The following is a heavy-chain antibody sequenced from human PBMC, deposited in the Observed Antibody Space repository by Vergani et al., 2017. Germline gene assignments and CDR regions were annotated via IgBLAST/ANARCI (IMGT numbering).Heavy chain of an antibody. D-gene: IGHD2-2*01. CDR1: GGSISSGSYY. J-gene: IGHJ6*02. V-gene: IGHV4-61*02. Sequence: QVQLQESGPGLVKPSQTLSLTCTVSGGSISSGSYYWSWIRQPAGKGLEWIGRIYTSGSTNYNPSLKSRVTISVDTSKNQFSLKLSSVTAADTAVYYCARDLRYCSSTSCGDYYGMDVWGQGTTVTVSS. CDR3: ARDLRYCSSTSCGDYYGMDV. CDR2: IYTSGST.